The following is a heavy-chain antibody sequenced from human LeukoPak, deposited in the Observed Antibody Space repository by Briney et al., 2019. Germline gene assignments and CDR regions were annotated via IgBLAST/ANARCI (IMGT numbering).Heavy chain of an antibody. V-gene: IGHV4-39*07. J-gene: IGHJ4*02. Sequence: PSETLSLTCTVSGGSISSSSYYWGWIRQPPGEGLEWIGSIYYSGSTSYNPSLKSRVTISVDTSKNQFSLKLSSVTAADTAVYYCARRIVGANPCIDYWGQGTLVTVSS. CDR2: IYYSGST. CDR1: GGSISSSSYY. D-gene: IGHD1-26*01. CDR3: ARRIVGANPCIDY.